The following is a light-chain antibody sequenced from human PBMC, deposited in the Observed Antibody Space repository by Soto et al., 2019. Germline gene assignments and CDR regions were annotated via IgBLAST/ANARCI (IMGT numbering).Light chain of an antibody. CDR2: RAS. CDR1: QDIDTS. Sequence: DVQMTQSPSTLSASIGDRVTITCRASQDIDTSLAWYQHKAGKAPTLLIYRASNLQLRVPSRFSGSGSGTEFTLTITSLQPDDFGDYYCQQYKSVLNTFGQGTKLE. V-gene: IGKV1-5*01. CDR3: QQYKSVLNT. J-gene: IGKJ2*01.